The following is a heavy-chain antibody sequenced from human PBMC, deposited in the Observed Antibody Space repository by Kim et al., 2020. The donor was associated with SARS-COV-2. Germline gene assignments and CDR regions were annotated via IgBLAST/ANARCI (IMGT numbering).Heavy chain of an antibody. CDR1: GGSISSYY. J-gene: IGHJ6*02. Sequence: SETLSLTCTVSGGSISSYYWSWIRQPPGKGLEWIGYIYYSGSTNYNPSLKSRVTISVDTSKNQFFLKLSSVTAADTAAYYCAGEGLGIETGYNGMDVWGQGTTVTVSS. V-gene: IGHV4-59*13. CDR3: AGEGLGIETGYNGMDV. CDR2: IYYSGST. D-gene: IGHD7-27*01.